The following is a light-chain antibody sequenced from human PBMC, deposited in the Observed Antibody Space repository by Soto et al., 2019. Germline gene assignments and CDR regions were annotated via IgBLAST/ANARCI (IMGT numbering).Light chain of an antibody. V-gene: IGKV3-20*01. CDR1: QSVSSSY. J-gene: IGKJ2*01. CDR2: DTF. Sequence: EIVLTQSPGTLSLSPGERVTLSCRASQSVSSSYLGWFQQRPGQAPRLLIYDTFNRVTGIPDRFSGSGSGTDFTLTISRLEPEDFAVYYCQQYSGPPYTLGQGTKLEIK. CDR3: QQYSGPPYT.